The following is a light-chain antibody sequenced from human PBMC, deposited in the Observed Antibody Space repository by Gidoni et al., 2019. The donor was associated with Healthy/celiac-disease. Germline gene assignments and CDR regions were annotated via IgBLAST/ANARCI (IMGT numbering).Light chain of an antibody. Sequence: QSALTQPPSVSGSPGRSVTISCTGTSRDVGSYNRVSWYQQPPGTAPKLMIYEVSNRPSGVPDRFSGSKSGNTASLTISGLQAEDEADYYCSSYTSSSNVVFGGGTKLAVL. V-gene: IGLV2-18*02. CDR3: SSYTSSSNVV. J-gene: IGLJ2*01. CDR2: EVS. CDR1: SRDVGSYNR.